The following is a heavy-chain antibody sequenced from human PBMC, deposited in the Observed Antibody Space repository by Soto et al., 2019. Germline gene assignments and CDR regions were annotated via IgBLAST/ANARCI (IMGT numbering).Heavy chain of an antibody. Sequence: ASVKVSCKASGGTFSSYAISWVRQAPGQGLEWMGGIIPIFGTANYAQKFQGRVTITADKSTSTAYMELSSLRSEDTAVYYCARKRIAAAGTLDYYYYYGVDVWGQGTTVTVSS. CDR2: IIPIFGTA. CDR1: GGTFSSYA. V-gene: IGHV1-69*06. D-gene: IGHD6-13*01. J-gene: IGHJ6*02. CDR3: ARKRIAAAGTLDYYYYYGVDV.